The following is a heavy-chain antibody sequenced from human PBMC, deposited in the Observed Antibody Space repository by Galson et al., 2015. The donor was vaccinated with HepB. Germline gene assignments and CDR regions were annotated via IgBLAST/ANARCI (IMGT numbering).Heavy chain of an antibody. CDR3: ARVGTVRGGFDY. J-gene: IGHJ4*02. V-gene: IGHV1-18*01. D-gene: IGHD3-10*01. CDR1: AYTFTSYG. Sequence: CKASAYTFTSYGITWVRQAPGQGLEWMGWISPYNGNTNYAQKFQGRVTMTRDTFTSTAYMGLGSLRSDDTAVYYCARVGTVRGGFDYWGQGTLVTVSS. CDR2: ISPYNGNT.